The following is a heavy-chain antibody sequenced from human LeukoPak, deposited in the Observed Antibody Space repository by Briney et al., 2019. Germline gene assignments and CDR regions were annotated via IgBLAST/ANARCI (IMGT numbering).Heavy chain of an antibody. CDR2: INPSGRI. V-gene: IGHV4-34*01. CDR1: GGSFSGYY. CDR3: ARGRQEVSMIVVVMTAVSYYLDV. D-gene: IGHD3-22*01. J-gene: IGHJ6*03. Sequence: SETLSLTCAVYGGSFSGYYWTLIRQAPGKGLEWIGEINPSGRISYNPSLKSRLTISVDASKNQFSLNLRSLTAADTAVYYCARGRQEVSMIVVVMTAVSYYLDVWGKGTTVTVS.